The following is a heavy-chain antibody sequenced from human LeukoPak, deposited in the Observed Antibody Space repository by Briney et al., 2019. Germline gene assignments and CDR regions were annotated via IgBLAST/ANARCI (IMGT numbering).Heavy chain of an antibody. CDR1: GGSISSGDYY. D-gene: IGHD5-12*01. CDR2: IYYSGST. CDR3: AAVSAATTYFQH. Sequence: PSQTLSLTCTVSGGSISSGDYYWSWIRQPPGKGLEWIGYIYYSGSTYYNPSLKSRVTISVDTSKNQFSLKLSSVTAADTAVYYCAAVSAATTYFQHWGQGTLVTVSS. V-gene: IGHV4-30-4*08. J-gene: IGHJ1*01.